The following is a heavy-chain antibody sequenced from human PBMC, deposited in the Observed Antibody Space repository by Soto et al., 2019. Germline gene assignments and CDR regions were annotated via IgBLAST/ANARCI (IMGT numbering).Heavy chain of an antibody. Sequence: GGSLRLSCAASGFTVSSNYMSWVRQAPGKGLEWVSVIYSGGSTYYADSVKGRFTISRDNSKNTLYLQMNSLRAEDTAVYYCALFYCSSTSCYEDYYYGMDVWGQGTTVTVSS. CDR3: ALFYCSSTSCYEDYYYGMDV. V-gene: IGHV3-53*01. CDR2: IYSGGST. D-gene: IGHD2-2*01. CDR1: GFTVSSNY. J-gene: IGHJ6*02.